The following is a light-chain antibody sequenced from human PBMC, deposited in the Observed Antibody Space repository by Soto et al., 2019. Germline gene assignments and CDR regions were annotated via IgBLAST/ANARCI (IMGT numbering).Light chain of an antibody. J-gene: IGLJ1*01. CDR1: SSNVGSYNR. Sequence: ALTDPPSVSSSPRQSVVISCTANSSNVGSYNRVSWYQQPPGTAPKLMIYDVISRPSGVPDRFSGSKSGNTDSLTISGLQPEDEADYYCLSFKNSDSCVFGTGTKVT. CDR3: LSFKNSDSCV. CDR2: DVI. V-gene: IGLV2-18*02.